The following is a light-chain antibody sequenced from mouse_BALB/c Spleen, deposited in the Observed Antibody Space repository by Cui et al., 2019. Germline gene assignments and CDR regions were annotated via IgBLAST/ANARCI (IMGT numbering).Light chain of an antibody. CDR3: QQWSSYPRT. V-gene: IGKV4-55*01. CDR1: SSVSY. J-gene: IGKJ1*01. CDR2: DTA. Sequence: QIVLTQSPAIMSASPGEKVTMTCSASSSVSYIYWYQQKPGSSPRLRIYDTANLASGVPVRFSGSGSGTSYSLTISRMEAEDAATYYCQQWSSYPRTFGGGTKLEIK.